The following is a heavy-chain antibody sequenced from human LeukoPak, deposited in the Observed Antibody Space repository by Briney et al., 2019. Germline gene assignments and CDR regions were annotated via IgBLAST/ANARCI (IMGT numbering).Heavy chain of an antibody. CDR2: ISGSGGST. V-gene: IGHV3-23*01. J-gene: IGHJ5*02. CDR1: GFTFRNYA. D-gene: IGHD3-10*01. Sequence: GASLRLSCATSGFTFRNYAMSWDRQAPGKGLEWVSGISGSGGSTYYADSVKGRFTISRDNSKNTLYLQMNSLRAEDTAVYYCAKGIKAYYGSGSYCFDPWGQGTLVTVSS. CDR3: AKGIKAYYGSGSYCFDP.